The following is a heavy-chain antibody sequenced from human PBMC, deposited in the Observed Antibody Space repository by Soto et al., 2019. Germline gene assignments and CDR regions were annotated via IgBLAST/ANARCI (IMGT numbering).Heavy chain of an antibody. V-gene: IGHV1-69*02. D-gene: IGHD2-15*01. CDR1: GGTFRTYT. Sequence: QVQLVQSGGEVKKPGSSVKVSCSVSGGTFRTYTFSWVRQAPGQGLEWMGSIIPLLGITNYAQKFQGRVTISADKSTYTAYMELSSLTSEDTAIFYCASDHPPVVVAPTPEVGSFDIWGQGTMDIVSS. CDR3: ASDHPPVVVAPTPEVGSFDI. CDR2: IIPLLGIT. J-gene: IGHJ3*02.